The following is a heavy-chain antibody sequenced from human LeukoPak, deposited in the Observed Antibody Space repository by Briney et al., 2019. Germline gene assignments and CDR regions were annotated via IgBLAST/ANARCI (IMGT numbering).Heavy chain of an antibody. CDR1: GFTFSSYA. J-gene: IGHJ4*02. CDR3: AKDSPPNMITFGGAKAPAAFDY. V-gene: IGHV3-23*01. Sequence: GGSLRLSCAASGFTFSSYAMFWVRQTPGKGLEWVSAISGSISGSGGKTYYADSVKGRFTISRDNSKNTLLLQMNSLRAEDTAVYYCAKDSPPNMITFGGAKAPAAFDYWGQGTLVTVSS. CDR2: ISGSISGSGGKT. D-gene: IGHD3-16*01.